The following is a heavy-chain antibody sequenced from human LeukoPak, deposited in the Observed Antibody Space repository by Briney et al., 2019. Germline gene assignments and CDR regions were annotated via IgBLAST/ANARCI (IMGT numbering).Heavy chain of an antibody. J-gene: IGHJ3*02. CDR3: ARGGWFDAFDI. Sequence: PGGSLRLSCAASGFTFSSYSMNWVRQAPGKGLEWVSSISSSSSFIYYADSVKGRFTISRDNAKNSLFLQMNSLRAEDTAIYYCARGGWFDAFDIWGQGTMVTVSS. V-gene: IGHV3-21*01. D-gene: IGHD2-15*01. CDR2: ISSSSSFI. CDR1: GFTFSSYS.